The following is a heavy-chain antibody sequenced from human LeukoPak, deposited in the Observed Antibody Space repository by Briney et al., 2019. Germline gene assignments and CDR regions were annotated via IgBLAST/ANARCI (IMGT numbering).Heavy chain of an antibody. V-gene: IGHV1-2*02. Sequence: ASVKVSCKASGYTFTGYYMHWVRQAPGQGLEWMGWINPNSGGTNYAQKFQGRVTMTRDTSISTAYMELSRLRSDDTAVYYCAREDYDSSGWVDYWGQGTLVTVSS. D-gene: IGHD3-22*01. CDR1: GYTFTGYY. CDR2: INPNSGGT. CDR3: AREDYDSSGWVDY. J-gene: IGHJ4*02.